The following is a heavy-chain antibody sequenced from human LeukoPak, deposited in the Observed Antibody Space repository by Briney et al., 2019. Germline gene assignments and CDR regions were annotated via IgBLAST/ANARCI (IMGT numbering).Heavy chain of an antibody. CDR3: AKGYDSSGYLHDY. D-gene: IGHD3-22*01. CDR1: GFTFSSYG. Sequence: GGSLRPSCAASGFTFSSYGMHWVRQAPGKGLEWVAVIPYDGSNKYYADSVKGRFTISRDNSKNTLYLQMNSLRAEDTAVYYCAKGYDSSGYLHDYWGQGTLVTVSS. J-gene: IGHJ4*02. V-gene: IGHV3-30*18. CDR2: IPYDGSNK.